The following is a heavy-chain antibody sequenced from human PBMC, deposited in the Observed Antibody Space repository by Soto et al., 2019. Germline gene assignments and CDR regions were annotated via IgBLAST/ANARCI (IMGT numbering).Heavy chain of an antibody. CDR2: INSDGSST. Sequence: GGSLRLSCAASGFTFSSYWMHWVRQAPGKGLVWVSRINSDGSSTSYADSVKGRFTISRDNAKNTLYLQMNSLRAEDTAVYYCARHIAVAGANYYYAMDVWGQGTTVTVSS. V-gene: IGHV3-74*01. CDR1: GFTFSSYW. D-gene: IGHD6-19*01. J-gene: IGHJ6*02. CDR3: ARHIAVAGANYYYAMDV.